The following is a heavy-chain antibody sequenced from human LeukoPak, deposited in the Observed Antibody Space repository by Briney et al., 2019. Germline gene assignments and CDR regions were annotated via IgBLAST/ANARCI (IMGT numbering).Heavy chain of an antibody. CDR1: GYTFTSYY. V-gene: IGHV1-46*01. D-gene: IGHD3-10*01. Sequence: GASVKVSCKASGYTFTSYYMHWVRQAPGQGLEWMGIINPSGGSTSYAQKFQGRVTMTRDTSTSTVYMELSSLRSEDTAVYYCATLGYYYGSGSYYPFDYWGQGTLVTVSS. CDR2: INPSGGST. CDR3: ATLGYYYGSGSYYPFDY. J-gene: IGHJ4*02.